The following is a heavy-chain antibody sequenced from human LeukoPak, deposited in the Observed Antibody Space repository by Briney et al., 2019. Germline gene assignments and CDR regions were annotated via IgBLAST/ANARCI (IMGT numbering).Heavy chain of an antibody. CDR1: GFTFSSYE. V-gene: IGHV3-48*03. D-gene: IGHD6-13*01. J-gene: IGHJ3*02. CDR3: ARDPLGSSSWSDAIDI. Sequence: GGSLRLPCAPSGFTFSSYEMNWVRQAPGKGLQWVSYISSSGSTIYYADSVKGRFTISRDNANNSLYLQMSSLRAEDTAVYYCARDPLGSSSWSDAIDIWGQGTMVTVSS. CDR2: ISSSGSTI.